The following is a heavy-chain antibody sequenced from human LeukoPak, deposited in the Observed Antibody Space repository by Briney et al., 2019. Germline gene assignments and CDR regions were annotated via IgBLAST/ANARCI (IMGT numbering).Heavy chain of an antibody. CDR1: GGSISSGDYY. CDR3: ARYQPPEENVVVVAATESQTFDY. V-gene: IGHV4-30-4*01. CDR2: IYYSGST. D-gene: IGHD2-15*01. J-gene: IGHJ4*02. Sequence: SETLSLTCTVSGGSISSGDYYWSWIRHPPGKGLEWIGYIYYSGSTYYNPSLKGRVTISVDTSKNPLFLRLSSVTAAHTAVYYCARYQPPEENVVVVAATESQTFDYWGEGTLVTVSS.